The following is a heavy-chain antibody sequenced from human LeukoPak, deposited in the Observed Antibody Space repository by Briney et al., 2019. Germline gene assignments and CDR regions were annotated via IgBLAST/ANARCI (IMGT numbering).Heavy chain of an antibody. V-gene: IGHV4-59*08. CDR1: GGSISSYY. CDR3: ASTSRLLDAFDI. D-gene: IGHD2/OR15-2a*01. J-gene: IGHJ3*02. Sequence: NTSETLSLTCTVFGGSISSYYWSWIRQPPGKGLEWIGYIYYSGSTNYNPSLKSRVTISVDTSKNQFSLKLSSVTAADTAVYYCASTSRLLDAFDIWGQGTMVTVSS. CDR2: IYYSGST.